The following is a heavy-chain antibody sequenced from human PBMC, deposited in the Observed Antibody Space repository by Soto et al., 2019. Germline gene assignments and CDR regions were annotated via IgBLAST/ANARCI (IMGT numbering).Heavy chain of an antibody. V-gene: IGHV4-61*08. CDR2: ICCSGST. Sequence: QVQLQESGPGLVKPSESLSLTCTVSGDSVSRADSYWSWVRQPPGKGLEWIGYICCSGSTEYNPYLRGRVIISVDRSKNQMSLKQSTVTAADTAVYFCARGMDNNKVGWWGQGTLVTVSS. CDR3: ARGMDNNKVGW. J-gene: IGHJ4*02. CDR1: GDSVSRADSY. D-gene: IGHD1-1*01.